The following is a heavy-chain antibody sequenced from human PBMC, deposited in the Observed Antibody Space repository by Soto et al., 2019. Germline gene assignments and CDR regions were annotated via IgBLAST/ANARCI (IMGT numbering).Heavy chain of an antibody. Sequence: LRLSFAVSGFTLSNYGMSWVRQAPGKGLEWVAVISSDGGTAHYADSVRGRFTVSRDNSKNTIYLQMNSLRTEDTALYYCAKEMVVNPFDHWGQGTLVTVSS. J-gene: IGHJ4*02. V-gene: IGHV3-30*18. CDR2: ISSDGGTA. CDR3: AKEMVVNPFDH. CDR1: GFTLSNYG. D-gene: IGHD2-21*01.